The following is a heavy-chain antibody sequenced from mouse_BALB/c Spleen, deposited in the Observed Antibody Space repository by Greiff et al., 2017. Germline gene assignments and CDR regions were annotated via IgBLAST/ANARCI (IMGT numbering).Heavy chain of an antibody. V-gene: IGHV1-9*01. J-gene: IGHJ3*01. CDR1: GYTFSSYW. CDR3: ASLYYGLREGFAY. Sequence: VQGVESGAELMKPGASVKISCKATGYTFSSYWIEWVKQRPGHGLEWIGEILPGSGSTNYNEKFKGKATFTADTSSNTAYMQLSSLTSEDSAVYYCASLYYGLREGFAYWGQGTLVTVSA. D-gene: IGHD1-2*01. CDR2: ILPGSGST.